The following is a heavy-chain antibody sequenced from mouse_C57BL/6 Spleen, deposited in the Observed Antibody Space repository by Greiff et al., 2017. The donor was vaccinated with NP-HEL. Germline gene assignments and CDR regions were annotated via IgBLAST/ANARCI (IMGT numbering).Heavy chain of an antibody. J-gene: IGHJ2*01. CDR3: ARGGDYDGGYYFDY. CDR1: GYTFTDYY. V-gene: IGHV1-26*01. D-gene: IGHD2-4*01. Sequence: VQLHQSGPELVKPGASVKISCKASGYTFTDYYMNWVKQSHGKSLEWIGDINPNNGGTSYNQKFKGKATLTVDKSSSTAYMERRSLTSEDSAVYYCARGGDYDGGYYFDYWGQGTTLTVSS. CDR2: INPNNGGT.